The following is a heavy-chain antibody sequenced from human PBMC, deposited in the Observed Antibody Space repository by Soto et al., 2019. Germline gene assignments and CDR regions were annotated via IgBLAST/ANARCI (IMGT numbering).Heavy chain of an antibody. V-gene: IGHV3-15*07. J-gene: IGHJ4*02. CDR2: IKSKTDGGTT. D-gene: IGHD3-22*01. CDR3: TTGSYYDGAFFDY. Sequence: GGSLRLSCAASGFTFSNAWMNWVRQAPGKGLEWVGRIKSKTDGGTTDYAAPVKGRFTISRDDSKNTLYLQMNSLKTEDTAVYYGTTGSYYDGAFFDYWGQGTLVTVSS. CDR1: GFTFSNAW.